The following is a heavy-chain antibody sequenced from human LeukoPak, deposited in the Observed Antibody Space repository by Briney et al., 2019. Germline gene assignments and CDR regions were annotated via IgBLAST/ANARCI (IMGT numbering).Heavy chain of an antibody. CDR2: ISYDGSNK. CDR3: ARDRCSSTSCYFLGLIDY. Sequence: GGSLRLSCAASGLTFSSYAMHWVRQAPGKGLEWVAVISYDGSNKYYADSVKGRFTISRDNSKNTLYLQMNSLRAEDTAVYYCARDRCSSTSCYFLGLIDYWGQGTLVTVSS. J-gene: IGHJ4*02. D-gene: IGHD2-2*01. CDR1: GLTFSSYA. V-gene: IGHV3-30*04.